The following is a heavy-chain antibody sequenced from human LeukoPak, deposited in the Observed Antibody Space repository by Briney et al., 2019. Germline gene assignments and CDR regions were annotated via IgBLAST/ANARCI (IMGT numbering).Heavy chain of an antibody. Sequence: ASVKVSCKVSGYTLTELSMHWVRQTPGKGLEWMGGFDPEDDETIYAQKFQGRVTMTEDTSTDTAYMELSGLRSEDTAVYYCATVPRTYYYDSSGFNDAFDIWGQGTMVTVSS. D-gene: IGHD3-22*01. CDR2: FDPEDDET. J-gene: IGHJ3*02. CDR3: ATVPRTYYYDSSGFNDAFDI. CDR1: GYTLTELS. V-gene: IGHV1-24*01.